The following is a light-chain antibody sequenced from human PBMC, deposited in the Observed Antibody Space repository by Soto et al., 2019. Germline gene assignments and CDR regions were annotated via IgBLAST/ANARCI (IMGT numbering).Light chain of an antibody. CDR3: QQYDGH. Sequence: DIQMTQSPSTVYASVGDRVTITCRASQSISTGLDWYQQKPGKAPRVLIYEASSLQSGVPSRFSGSGSGTEFTLTISSLEPDDFATYYCQQYDGHFGQGTKLEIK. CDR2: EAS. V-gene: IGKV1-5*01. J-gene: IGKJ2*01. CDR1: QSISTG.